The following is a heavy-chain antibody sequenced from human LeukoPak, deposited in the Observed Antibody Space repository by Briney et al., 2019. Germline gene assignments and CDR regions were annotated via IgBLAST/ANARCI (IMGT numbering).Heavy chain of an antibody. CDR3: ARVGDHYHWYFDL. D-gene: IGHD3-10*01. V-gene: IGHV3-53*01. J-gene: IGHJ2*01. Sequence: PGGSLRLSCAASGFTVSTKYMNWVRQAPGKGLGWVSIIYSGGDTYYTDSVRGRFTISRDNSTNTLYLQMNSLRTEDTAVYYCARVGDHYHWYFDLWGRGTLVTVSS. CDR1: GFTVSTKY. CDR2: IYSGGDT.